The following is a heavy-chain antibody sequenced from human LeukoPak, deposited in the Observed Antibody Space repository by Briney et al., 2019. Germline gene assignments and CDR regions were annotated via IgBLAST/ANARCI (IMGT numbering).Heavy chain of an antibody. CDR1: GFTFSSYS. V-gene: IGHV3-66*02. Sequence: GGSLRLSCAASGFTFSSYSMNWVRQAPGKGLEWVSVIYSGGSTYYADSVKGRFTISRDNSKNTLYLQMNSLRAEDTAVYYCARARVGAYDYWGQGTLVTVSS. CDR3: ARARVGAYDY. CDR2: IYSGGST. J-gene: IGHJ4*02. D-gene: IGHD1-26*01.